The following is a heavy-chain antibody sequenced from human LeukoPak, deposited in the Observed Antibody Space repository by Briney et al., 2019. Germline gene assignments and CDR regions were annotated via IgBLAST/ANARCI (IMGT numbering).Heavy chain of an antibody. D-gene: IGHD6-6*01. CDR2: ISWDGGST. V-gene: IGHV3-43D*03. Sequence: GGSLRLSCAASGFTFDDYAMHWVRQAPGKGLEWVSLISWDGGSTYYADSVKGRFTISRDNSKNSLYLQMNSLRAEDAALYYCAKDSPSNSSFNHYMDVWGKGTTVTVSS. J-gene: IGHJ6*03. CDR1: GFTFDDYA. CDR3: AKDSPSNSSFNHYMDV.